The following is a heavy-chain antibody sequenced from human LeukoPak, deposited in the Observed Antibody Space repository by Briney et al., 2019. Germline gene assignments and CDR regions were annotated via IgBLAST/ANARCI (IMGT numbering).Heavy chain of an antibody. D-gene: IGHD2-21*02. V-gene: IGHV3-74*01. J-gene: IGHJ5*01. CDR2: IFTDGSTT. CDR3: ARELPREVTLDS. Sequence: PGGSLRLSCVASEFDFFSEGMRWVRQAPGKGLVWVSRIFTDGSTTSYADSVKGRFTISRDNAKNTLYLEMKSLRVEDTAVYYCARELPREVTLDSWGQGTLVTVSP. CDR1: EFDFFSEG.